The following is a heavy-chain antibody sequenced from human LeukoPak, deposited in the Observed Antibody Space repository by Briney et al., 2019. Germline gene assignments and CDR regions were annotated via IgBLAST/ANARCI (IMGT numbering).Heavy chain of an antibody. Sequence: ASVKVSCKASGYTFTSYYMHWVRQAPGQGLEWMGIINPSGGSTSYAQKFQGRVTMTEDTSTDTAYMELSSLRSEDTAVYYCATQTTYYYDSSGYSFDYWGQGTLVTVSS. CDR2: INPSGGST. V-gene: IGHV1-46*01. D-gene: IGHD3-22*01. CDR3: ATQTTYYYDSSGYSFDY. CDR1: GYTFTSYY. J-gene: IGHJ4*02.